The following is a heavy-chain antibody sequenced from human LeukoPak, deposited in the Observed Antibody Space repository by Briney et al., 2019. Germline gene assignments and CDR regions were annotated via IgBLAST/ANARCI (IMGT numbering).Heavy chain of an antibody. V-gene: IGHV4-34*01. D-gene: IGHD5-18*01. CDR3: ARVTRHRGGYSDQGGSDY. Sequence: SETLSLTCAVYAGSFSGYYWSWIRQPPGKGLEWIGEINHSGSTNYNPSLKSRVTISVDTSKNQFSLKLSSVTAANTTVYYCARVTRHRGGYSDQGGSDYWGQGTLVTVSS. CDR1: AGSFSGYY. CDR2: INHSGST. J-gene: IGHJ4*02.